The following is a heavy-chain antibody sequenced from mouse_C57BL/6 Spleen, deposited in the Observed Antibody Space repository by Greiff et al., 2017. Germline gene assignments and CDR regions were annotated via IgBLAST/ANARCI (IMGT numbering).Heavy chain of an antibody. CDR2: IWRGGST. CDR1: GFSLTSYG. V-gene: IGHV2-5*01. Sequence: VKLEESGPGLVQPSQSLSITCKVSGFSLTSYGVHWVRQSPGKGLEWLGVIWRGGSTDYNAAFMSRLSITKDNSKSQVFFKMNSRQADDTAIYYCAKKNSGGAMDYWGQGTSVTVSS. J-gene: IGHJ4*01. CDR3: AKKNSGGAMDY.